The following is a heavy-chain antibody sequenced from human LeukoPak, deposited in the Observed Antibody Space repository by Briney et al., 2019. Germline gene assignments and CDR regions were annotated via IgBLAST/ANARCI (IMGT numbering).Heavy chain of an antibody. D-gene: IGHD5-18*01. V-gene: IGHV4-31*11. CDR2: IYYSGST. Sequence: PSETLSLTCAVYGGSFSGYYWSWIRQHPGKGLEWIGYIYYSGSTYYNPSLKSRVTISVDTSKNQFSLKLSSVTAADTAVYYCARVLLAATAMVDYWGQGTLVTVSS. CDR1: GGSFSGYY. J-gene: IGHJ4*02. CDR3: ARVLLAATAMVDY.